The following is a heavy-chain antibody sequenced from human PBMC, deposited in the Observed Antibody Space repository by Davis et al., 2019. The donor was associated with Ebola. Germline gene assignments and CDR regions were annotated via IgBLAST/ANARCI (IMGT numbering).Heavy chain of an antibody. V-gene: IGHV3-53*01. D-gene: IGHD6-13*01. CDR1: GFTFTSSG. J-gene: IGHJ4*02. CDR3: TRGRGGSSWEVY. Sequence: GGSLRLSCATSGFTFTSSGIHWVRQAPGKGLEWVGVIYRGGSTYYADSVKGRFTISRDNSKDTVQLQMNSLRAEDTAVYYCTRGRGGSSWEVYWGQGTLVTVSS. CDR2: IYRGGST.